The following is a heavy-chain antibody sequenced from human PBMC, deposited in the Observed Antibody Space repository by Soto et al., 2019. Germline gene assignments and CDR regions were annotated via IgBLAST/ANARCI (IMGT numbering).Heavy chain of an antibody. CDR3: ATDPVAVTGSFIDS. CDR1: GFTFSAYA. Sequence: GGSLRLSCAASGFTFSAYAFDWVRQAPGKGLEWLSVISYDGRETHYADSVEGRFIISRDSFKKTAYLQMNSLRGDDTAVYFCATDPVAVTGSFIDSWGQGTLVTVSS. J-gene: IGHJ4*02. CDR2: ISYDGRET. D-gene: IGHD2-21*02. V-gene: IGHV3-30-3*01.